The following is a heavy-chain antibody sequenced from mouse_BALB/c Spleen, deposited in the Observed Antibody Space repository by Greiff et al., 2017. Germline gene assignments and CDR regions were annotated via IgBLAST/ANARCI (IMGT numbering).Heavy chain of an antibody. CDR3: AREANVAWFAY. CDR2: ISNLAYSI. Sequence: EVQLMESGGGLVQPGGSRKLSCAASGFTFSDYGMAWVRQAPGKGPEWVAFISNLAYSIYYADTVTGRFTISRENAKNTLYLEMSSLRSEDTAMYYCAREANVAWFAYWGQGTLVTVSA. CDR1: GFTFSDYG. V-gene: IGHV5-15*02. J-gene: IGHJ3*01. D-gene: IGHD1-1*01.